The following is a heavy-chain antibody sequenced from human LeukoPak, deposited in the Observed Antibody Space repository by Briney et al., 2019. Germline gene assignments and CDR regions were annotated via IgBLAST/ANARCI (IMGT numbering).Heavy chain of an antibody. CDR2: ISAYNGNT. J-gene: IGHJ6*02. CDR3: ARVTTVTTGPDFYYGMDV. CDR1: GYTFTSYG. Sequence: GASVKVSCKASGYTFTSYGISWVRQAPGQGLEWMGWISAYNGNTNYAQKLQGRVTMTTDTSTSTAYMELRSLRSDDTAVYYCARVTTVTTGPDFYYGMDVWGQGTTVIVSS. V-gene: IGHV1-18*01. D-gene: IGHD4-17*01.